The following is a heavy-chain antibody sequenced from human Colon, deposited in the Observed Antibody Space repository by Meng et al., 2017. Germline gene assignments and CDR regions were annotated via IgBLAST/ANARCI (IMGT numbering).Heavy chain of an antibody. V-gene: IGHV3-15*01. CDR2: IKSTVDGETP. D-gene: IGHD3-16*01. Sequence: GESLTLSCVAARFSFSNAWMTWVRQAPGKGLEWVGRIKSTVDGETPDFTAPVKGRFIISRDASKSTLYLQMNSLKTEDTGVYYGSTDLGLYGLDVWCQGTTVTVSS. CDR3: STDLGLYGLDV. J-gene: IGHJ6*02. CDR1: RFSFSNAW.